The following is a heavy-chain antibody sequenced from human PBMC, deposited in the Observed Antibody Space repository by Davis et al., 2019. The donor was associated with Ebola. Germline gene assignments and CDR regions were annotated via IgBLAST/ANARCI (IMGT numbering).Heavy chain of an antibody. D-gene: IGHD6-13*01. CDR1: GFTFSSYS. V-gene: IGHV3-66*01. CDR2: IYSGGST. CDR3: ARDRAAAGIDY. J-gene: IGHJ4*02. Sequence: PGGSLRLSCAASGFTFSSYSMSWVRQAPGKGLEWVSVIYSGGSTYYADSVKGRFTISRDNSKNTLYLQMNSLRAEDTAVYYCARDRAAAGIDYWGQGTLVTVSS.